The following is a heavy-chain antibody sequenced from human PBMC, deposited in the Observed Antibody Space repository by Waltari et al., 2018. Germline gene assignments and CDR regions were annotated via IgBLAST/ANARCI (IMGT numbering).Heavy chain of an antibody. CDR1: GFTFSSYW. D-gene: IGHD6-13*01. J-gene: IGHJ6*02. CDR2: IKQDGSEK. Sequence: EVQLVASGGGLVQPGGSLRLPCAASGFTFSSYWMSSVRQAPRKGLEWVANIKQDGSEKYYVDSVKGRFTISRDNAKNSLYLQMNSLRAEDTAVYYCARDRTAAAGPKGGMDVWGQGTTVTVSS. V-gene: IGHV3-7*01. CDR3: ARDRTAAAGPKGGMDV.